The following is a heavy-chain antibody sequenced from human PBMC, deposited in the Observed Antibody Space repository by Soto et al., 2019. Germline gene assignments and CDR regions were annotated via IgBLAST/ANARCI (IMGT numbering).Heavy chain of an antibody. CDR3: ATCKRGSTTCRGYYSDY. J-gene: IGHJ4*02. CDR1: GFTFSNYG. D-gene: IGHD2-2*01. CDR2: ISSSSGTI. V-gene: IGHV3-48*01. Sequence: EVQLVESGGGLVQPGGSLRLSCAASGFTFSNYGMNWVRQAPGKGLEWISYISSSSGTIYYADSVKGRFTISRDDAKTSLYLQMNSLRAEDTAVYYCATCKRGSTTCRGYYSDYWGQGTLVTVSS.